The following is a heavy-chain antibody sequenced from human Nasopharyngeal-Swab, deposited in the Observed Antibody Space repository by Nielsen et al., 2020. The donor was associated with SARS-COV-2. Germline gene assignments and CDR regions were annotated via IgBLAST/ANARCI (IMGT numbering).Heavy chain of an antibody. CDR1: GGSISSSSYY. D-gene: IGHD3-10*01. CDR3: ARERGRGGIWNYYYYMDV. CDR2: IYYSGST. Sequence: SETLSLTCTVSGGSISSSSYYWGWIRQPPGKGLEWIGSIYYSGSTYYNPSLKSRVTISVDTSKNQFSLKLSSVTAEDTAVYYCARERGRGGIWNYYYYMDVWGKGTTVTVSS. V-gene: IGHV4-39*07. J-gene: IGHJ6*03.